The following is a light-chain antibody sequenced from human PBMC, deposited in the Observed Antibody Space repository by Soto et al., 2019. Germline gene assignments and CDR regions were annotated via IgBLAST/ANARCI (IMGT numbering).Light chain of an antibody. CDR1: PSVSSSY. Sequence: ELVLTQSPGTLSLSPGERATLSCRASPSVSSSYLAWYQQKPVQAPRLLIYGASSRDTGIPDRFSGSGSGTDFTLTISRLEPEDFAVYYCQQYSISRLWTFGQGTKVE. V-gene: IGKV3-20*01. CDR2: GAS. CDR3: QQYSISRLWT. J-gene: IGKJ1*01.